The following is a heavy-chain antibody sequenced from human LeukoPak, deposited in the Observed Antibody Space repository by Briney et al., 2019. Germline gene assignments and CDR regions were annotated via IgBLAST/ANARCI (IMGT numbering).Heavy chain of an antibody. CDR3: ARHCGP. J-gene: IGHJ5*02. CDR1: GGSIWSSYYY. V-gene: IGHV4-39*01. D-gene: IGHD2-21*01. CDR2: IYGSGSN. Sequence: PSETLSLTCTVSGGSIWSSYYYWGRIRQPPGKGLEWIVSIYGSGSNYHNPSLQSRANISVDTAKNQLSMRLNSVTAADKAVYYCARHCGPWGEGTLVTVSS.